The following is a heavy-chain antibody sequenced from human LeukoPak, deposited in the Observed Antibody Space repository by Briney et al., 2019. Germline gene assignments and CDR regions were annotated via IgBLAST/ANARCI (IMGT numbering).Heavy chain of an antibody. J-gene: IGHJ3*02. Sequence: PGGSLRVSCAASGFTFSSYSMNWVRQAPGKGLEWVSSISSSSYIYYADSVKGQFTISRDNAKNSLYLQMNSLRAEDTAVYYCARGSRYCSSTSCYSGAFDIWGQGTMVTVSS. V-gene: IGHV3-21*01. CDR3: ARGSRYCSSTSCYSGAFDI. CDR2: ISSSSYI. D-gene: IGHD2-2*01. CDR1: GFTFSSYS.